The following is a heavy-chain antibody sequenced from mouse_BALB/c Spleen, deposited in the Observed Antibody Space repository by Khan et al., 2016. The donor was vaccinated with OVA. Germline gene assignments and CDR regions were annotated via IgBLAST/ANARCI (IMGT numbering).Heavy chain of an antibody. D-gene: IGHD1-1*02. CDR1: GFSLTSYG. Sequence: QVQLKESGPGLVAPSQSLSITCTFSGFSLTSYGVSWVRQPQGKGLEWLGVIWRDGSTNYHSDLKSRLSISKDDSKSQVFLKLNSLQTDDPATYYCVSFYYDDSFYAMDYWGQGTSVTVSS. V-gene: IGHV2-3*01. CDR3: VSFYYDDSFYAMDY. J-gene: IGHJ4*01. CDR2: IWRDGST.